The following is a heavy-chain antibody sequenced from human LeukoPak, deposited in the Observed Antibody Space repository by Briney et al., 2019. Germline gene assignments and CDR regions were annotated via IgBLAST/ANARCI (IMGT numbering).Heavy chain of an antibody. Sequence: PSQTLSLTCTVSGGSFSSGDYYWSWIRQPPGKDLEWIRYIYYSGSTYYNPSLKSRVTISVDTSKNQFSLKLSSLTAADTAVYYCAVRIIPGGYYFDYWGQGTLVTVSS. CDR1: GGSFSSGDYY. J-gene: IGHJ4*02. D-gene: IGHD3-16*01. CDR3: AVRIIPGGYYFDY. CDR2: IYYSGST. V-gene: IGHV4-30-4*01.